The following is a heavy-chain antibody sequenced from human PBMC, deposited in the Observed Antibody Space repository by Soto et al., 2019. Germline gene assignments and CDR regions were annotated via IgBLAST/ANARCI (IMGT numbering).Heavy chain of an antibody. Sequence: QVQLQESGPGLVEPSETLSLTCTVSGGSVSSGSYYWSWIRQPPGKGLEWIGYIYYSGSTNYNPSLKSRVTISVDTSKNQFSLKLSSVTAADTAVYYCARDRCTDLIVRRIDIWGQGTMVTVSS. V-gene: IGHV4-61*01. J-gene: IGHJ3*02. CDR3: ARDRCTDLIVRRIDI. CDR2: IYYSGST. CDR1: GGSVSSGSYY. D-gene: IGHD3-22*01.